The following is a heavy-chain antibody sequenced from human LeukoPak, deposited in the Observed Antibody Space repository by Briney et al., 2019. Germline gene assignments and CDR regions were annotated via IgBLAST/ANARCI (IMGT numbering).Heavy chain of an antibody. J-gene: IGHJ4*02. Sequence: TGGSLRLSCAASGFTFTEYYMSWIRQAPGKGLAWLADISSTADIVAYGDSVRGRFTISRDYAEDSLYLQMNSLRVEDTAVYYCAREKVAGAFDHWSQGTLVTVSS. CDR1: GFTFTEYY. CDR3: AREKVAGAFDH. CDR2: ISSTADIV. V-gene: IGHV3-11*01. D-gene: IGHD6-19*01.